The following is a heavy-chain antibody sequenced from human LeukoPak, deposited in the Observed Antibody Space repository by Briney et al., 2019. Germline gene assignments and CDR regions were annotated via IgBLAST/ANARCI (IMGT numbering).Heavy chain of an antibody. CDR2: ISGSGGST. J-gene: IGHJ4*02. V-gene: IGHV3-23*01. CDR3: ARGAGGGEFDY. D-gene: IGHD3-16*01. Sequence: GGTLRLSCAASGFTFSSYGMSWVRQAPGKGLEWVSAISGSGGSTYYADSVKGRFTISRDNSKNTLYLQMNSLRAEDTAVYYCARGAGGGEFDYWGQGTLVTVSS. CDR1: GFTFSSYG.